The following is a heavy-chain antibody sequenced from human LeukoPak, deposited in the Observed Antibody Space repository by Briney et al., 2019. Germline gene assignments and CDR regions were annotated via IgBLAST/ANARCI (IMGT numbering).Heavy chain of an antibody. CDR3: ARDIAVAGIGTFDP. V-gene: IGHV4-61*01. J-gene: IGHJ5*02. CDR2: IYYSGST. CDR1: GGSISSSSYY. Sequence: PSETLSLTCTVSGGSISSSSYYWSWIRQPPGKGLEWIGYIYYSGSTNYNPSLKSRVTISVDTSKNQFSLKLSSVTAADTAVYYCARDIAVAGIGTFDPWGQGTLVTVSS. D-gene: IGHD6-19*01.